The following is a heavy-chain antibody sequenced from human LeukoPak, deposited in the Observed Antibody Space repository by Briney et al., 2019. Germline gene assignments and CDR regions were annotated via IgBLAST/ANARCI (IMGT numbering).Heavy chain of an antibody. D-gene: IGHD2-21*02. V-gene: IGHV3-23*01. J-gene: IGHJ4*02. CDR1: GFTFSNYA. Sequence: GGSLSLFCAASGFTFSNYAMNWVRQAPGKGLVGVSGIRGGGSFTYYADFVKGRFTISRDNSKNTLYLQMDSLTVEDSAVYYCAKVLSPDGGDLDYWGQGTLVTVSS. CDR2: IRGGGSFT. CDR3: AKVLSPDGGDLDY.